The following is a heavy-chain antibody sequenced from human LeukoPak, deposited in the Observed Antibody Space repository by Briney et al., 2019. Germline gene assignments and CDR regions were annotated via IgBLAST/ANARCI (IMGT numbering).Heavy chain of an antibody. J-gene: IGHJ3*01. CDR1: SYSLTELS. CDR3: ATNLGIAVAGGAFDL. CDR2: FDPEDGKT. V-gene: IGHV1-24*01. D-gene: IGHD6-19*01. Sequence: GASVKVSCKVSSYSLTELSMHWVRQAPGKGVEWMGGFDPEDGKTIYAQRLQGRVTMTEDTSTDTAYMQLRSLISEDSAVYYCATNLGIAVAGGAFDLWGQGTVVTVSS.